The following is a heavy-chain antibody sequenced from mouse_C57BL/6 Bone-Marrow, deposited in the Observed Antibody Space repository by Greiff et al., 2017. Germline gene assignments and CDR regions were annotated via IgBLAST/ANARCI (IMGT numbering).Heavy chain of an antibody. D-gene: IGHD2-4*01. J-gene: IGHJ2*01. CDR3: TTPYDYPFDY. CDR1: GFNIKDDY. CDR2: IDPENGDT. V-gene: IGHV14-4*01. Sequence: EVKLQESGAELVRPGASVKLSCTASGFNIKDDYMHWVKQRPEQGLEWIGWIDPENGDTEYASKFQGKATITADTSSNTAYLQLSSLTSEDTAVYYCTTPYDYPFDYWGQGTTLTVSS.